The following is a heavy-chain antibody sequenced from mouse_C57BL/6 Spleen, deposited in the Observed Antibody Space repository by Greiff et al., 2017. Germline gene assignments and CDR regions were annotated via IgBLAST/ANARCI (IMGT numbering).Heavy chain of an antibody. D-gene: IGHD1-1*01. CDR2: ISYSGST. J-gene: IGHJ3*01. Sequence: DVKLQESGPGLAKPSQTLSLTCSVTGYSITSDYWNWIRKFPGNKLEYMGYISYSGSTYYTPSIKSRISITRDTSKNQYYLQLNSVTTEDTATYYCASGYYGSSPWFAYWGQGTLVTVSA. CDR3: ASGYYGSSPWFAY. CDR1: GYSITSDY. V-gene: IGHV3-8*01.